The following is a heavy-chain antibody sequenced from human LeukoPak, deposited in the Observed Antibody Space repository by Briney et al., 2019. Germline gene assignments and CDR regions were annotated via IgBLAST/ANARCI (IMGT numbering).Heavy chain of an antibody. CDR1: GGSFSGYY. D-gene: IGHD2-21*01. Sequence: SETLSLTCAVYGGSFSGYYWSWIRQPPGKGLEWIGYIYYSGSTNYNPSLKSRVTISVDTSKNQFSLKLSSVTAADTAVYYCARRFPGLGEDPTWYFDYWGQGTLVTVSS. J-gene: IGHJ4*02. CDR3: ARRFPGLGEDPTWYFDY. CDR2: IYYSGST. V-gene: IGHV4-59*08.